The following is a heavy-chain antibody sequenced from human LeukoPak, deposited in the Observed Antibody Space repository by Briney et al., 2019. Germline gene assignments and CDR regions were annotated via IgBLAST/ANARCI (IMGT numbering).Heavy chain of an antibody. CDR2: INHSGST. CDR3: ANVARGWYGDEDY. D-gene: IGHD6-19*01. J-gene: IGHJ4*02. CDR1: GGSFSGYY. Sequence: SETLSRTCAVYGGSFSGYYWSWIRQPPGKGLEWIGEINHSGSTNYNPSLKSRVTISVDTSKNQFSLKLSSVTAADTAVYYCANVARGWYGDEDYWGQGTLVTVSS. V-gene: IGHV4-34*01.